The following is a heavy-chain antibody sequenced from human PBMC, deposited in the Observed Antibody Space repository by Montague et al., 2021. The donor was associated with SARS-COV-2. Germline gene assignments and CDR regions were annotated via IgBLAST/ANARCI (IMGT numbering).Heavy chain of an antibody. CDR3: AKSFSGTRNWFDI. J-gene: IGHJ5*02. V-gene: IGHV3-23*01. CDR1: GFIFTNYG. Sequence: SLRLSCAASGFIFTNYGMNWVRRAPGKGLESVAGISGFGGGTYYSDSVKGRVTISRVTSNSTLFLQMDGLRAEDTAIYYCAKSFSGTRNWFDIWGQGTLVTVSS. D-gene: IGHD1-14*01. CDR2: ISGFGGGT.